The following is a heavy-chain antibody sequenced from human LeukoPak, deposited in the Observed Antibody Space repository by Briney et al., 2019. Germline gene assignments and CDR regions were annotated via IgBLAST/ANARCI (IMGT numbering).Heavy chain of an antibody. Sequence: ASVKVSSTASGYTFTSYAMHWVRQAPGQRLEWMGWINAGNGNTKYSQKFQGRVTITRDTSASTAYMELSSLRSEDTAVYYCAREKIITGLDPWGQGTLVTVSS. D-gene: IGHD3-22*01. J-gene: IGHJ5*02. CDR3: AREKIITGLDP. V-gene: IGHV1-3*01. CDR2: INAGNGNT. CDR1: GYTFTSYA.